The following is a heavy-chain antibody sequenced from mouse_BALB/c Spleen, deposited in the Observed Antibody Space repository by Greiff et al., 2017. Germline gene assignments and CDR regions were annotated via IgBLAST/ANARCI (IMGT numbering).Heavy chain of an antibody. CDR1: GYTFTSYW. CDR3: TSYYGYGAY. Sequence: VQLQQPGAELVRPGASVKLSCKASGYTFTSYWINWVKQRPGQGLEWIGNIYPSDSYTNYNQKFKDKATLTVDKASSTAYMQLSSPTAEDSAVYYCTSYYGYGAYWGQGTLVTVSA. D-gene: IGHD1-2*01. V-gene: IGHV1-69*02. CDR2: IYPSDSYT. J-gene: IGHJ3*01.